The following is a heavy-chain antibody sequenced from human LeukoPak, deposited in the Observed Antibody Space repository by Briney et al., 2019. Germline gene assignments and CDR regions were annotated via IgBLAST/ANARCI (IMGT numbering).Heavy chain of an antibody. V-gene: IGHV3-15*01. J-gene: IGHJ4*02. Sequence: GGSLRLSCAASGFTFSNAWMSWVRQAPGKGLEWVGRIKSKTDGGTTDYAAPVKGRFTISGDDSKNTLYLQMNSLKTEDTAVYYCTTGKEGYDFWSGLDYWGQGTLVTVSS. D-gene: IGHD3-3*01. CDR3: TTGKEGYDFWSGLDY. CDR2: IKSKTDGGTT. CDR1: GFTFSNAW.